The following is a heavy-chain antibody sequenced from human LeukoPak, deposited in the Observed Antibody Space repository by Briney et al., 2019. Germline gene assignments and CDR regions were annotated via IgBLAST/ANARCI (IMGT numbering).Heavy chain of an antibody. CDR3: ARDFSHAGLDF. CDR1: GGIISTYG. J-gene: IGHJ4*02. CDR2: IVPPFGRT. V-gene: IGHV1-69*05. Sequence: ASVKVSCKASGGIISTYGIAWVRQAPGQGLEWMGGIVPPFGRTNYAQKFRGRVTVTTDESSSTVYMELTSLISGDTAVYYCARDFSHAGLDFWGQGTLVSVSS. D-gene: IGHD1-1*01.